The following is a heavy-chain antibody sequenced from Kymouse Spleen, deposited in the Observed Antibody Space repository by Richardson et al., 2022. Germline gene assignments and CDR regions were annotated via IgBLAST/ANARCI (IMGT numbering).Heavy chain of an antibody. Sequence: QVQLQQWGAGLLKPSETLSLTCAVYGGSFSGYYWSWIRQPPGKGLEWIGEINHSGSTNYNPSLKSRVTISVDTSKNQFSLKLSSVTAADTAVYYCATSTISRMDVWGQGTTVTVSS. CDR1: GGSFSGYY. CDR2: INHSGST. CDR3: ATSTISRMDV. V-gene: IGHV4-34*01. D-gene: IGHD3-3*01,IGHD5-12*01. J-gene: IGHJ6*02.